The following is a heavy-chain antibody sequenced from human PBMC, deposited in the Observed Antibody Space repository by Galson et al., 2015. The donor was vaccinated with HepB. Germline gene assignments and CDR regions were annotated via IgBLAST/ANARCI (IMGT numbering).Heavy chain of an antibody. D-gene: IGHD4-11*01. CDR1: GYTFTDYY. J-gene: IGHJ5*02. V-gene: IGHV1-69-2*01. Sequence: VKVSCKVSGYTFTDYYMHWVQQAPGKGLEWVGLVDPEDGETIYAEKFQGRVIITADTSTDTAYMELSSLRSEDTAVYYCATDPRGVTTGLNWFDPWGQGTLVTVSS. CDR2: VDPEDGET. CDR3: ATDPRGVTTGLNWFDP.